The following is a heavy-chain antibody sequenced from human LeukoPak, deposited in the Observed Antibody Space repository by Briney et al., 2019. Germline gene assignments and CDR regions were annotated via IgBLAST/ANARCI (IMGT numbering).Heavy chain of an antibody. J-gene: IGHJ3*02. D-gene: IGHD3-10*01. CDR2: IYHSGST. CDR3: ARIPLVWSSPKGAFDI. V-gene: IGHV4-4*02. CDR1: GGSISSSNW. Sequence: PSETLSLTYAVSGGSISSSNWWSWVRQPPGKGLDWIGEIYHSGSTNYNPSLKSRVTISVDKSKNQFSLKVSSVTAADTAVYYCARIPLVWSSPKGAFDIWGQGTMVTVSS.